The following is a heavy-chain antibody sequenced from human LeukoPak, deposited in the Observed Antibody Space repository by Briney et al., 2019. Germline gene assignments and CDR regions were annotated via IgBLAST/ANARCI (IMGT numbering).Heavy chain of an antibody. Sequence: ASVKVSCKASGYTFTSYYINWVRQATGQGLEWMGWTNPNSGNTGYAQKFQGRVTITRNTSISTAYMELSSLRSEDTAVYYCARGRRQGRCSSTSCYSYYFDYWGQGTLVTVSS. J-gene: IGHJ4*02. V-gene: IGHV1-8*03. D-gene: IGHD2-2*01. CDR1: GYTFTSYY. CDR2: TNPNSGNT. CDR3: ARGRRQGRCSSTSCYSYYFDY.